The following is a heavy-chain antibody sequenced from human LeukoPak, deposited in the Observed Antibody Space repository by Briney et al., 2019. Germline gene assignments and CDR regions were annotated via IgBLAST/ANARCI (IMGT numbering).Heavy chain of an antibody. Sequence: SETLSLTCTVSGGSISSYYWSWIRQPPGKGLEWIGYIDYSGSTNYNPSLKSRVTISVDTSKSQFSLKLSSVTAADTAVYYCARLGVPYAFDRWGPGRLVTVSS. V-gene: IGHV4-59*08. CDR1: GGSISSYY. D-gene: IGHD3-3*01. CDR3: ARLGVPYAFDR. CDR2: IDYSGST. J-gene: IGHJ3*02.